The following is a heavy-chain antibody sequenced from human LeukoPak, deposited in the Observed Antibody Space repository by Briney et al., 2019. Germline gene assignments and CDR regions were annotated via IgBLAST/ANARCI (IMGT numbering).Heavy chain of an antibody. Sequence: GGSLRLSCAASGFTFSSYSMNWVRQAPGKGLEWVSSISSSSSYIYYADSVKGRFTISRDNAKNSLYLQMNSLRAQDTAVYYCARDHRYDFWSGYYTYWGQGTLVTVSS. CDR2: ISSSSSYI. D-gene: IGHD3-3*01. J-gene: IGHJ4*02. CDR3: ARDHRYDFWSGYYTY. V-gene: IGHV3-21*01. CDR1: GFTFSSYS.